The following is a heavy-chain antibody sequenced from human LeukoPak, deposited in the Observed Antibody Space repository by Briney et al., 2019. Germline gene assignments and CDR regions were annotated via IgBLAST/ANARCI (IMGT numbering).Heavy chain of an antibody. CDR1: GFTFSSYE. D-gene: IGHD3-9*01. V-gene: IGHV3-48*03. J-gene: IGHJ4*02. Sequence: GGSLRLSCAASGFTFSSYEMNWVRQAPGKGLEWVSYISSSGSTIYYADSVKGRFTISRDNAKNSLYLQMNSLRAEDTAVYYCAREGRSENYDILTGAIDYWGQGTLVTVSS. CDR2: ISSSGSTI. CDR3: AREGRSENYDILTGAIDY.